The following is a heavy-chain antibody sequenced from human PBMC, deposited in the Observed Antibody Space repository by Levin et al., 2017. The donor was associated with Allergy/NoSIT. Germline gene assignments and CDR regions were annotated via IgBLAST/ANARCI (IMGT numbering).Heavy chain of an antibody. CDR3: VREESRSRGYVFDI. CDR1: GFTFGNYW. CDR2: INSDGS. D-gene: IGHD6-13*01. Sequence: PGGSLRLSCVASGFTFGNYWMHWVRQAPGKGLMWVSRINSDGSNYADSVKGRFTISRDNAKNTLFLQIKSLTAEDTAIYYCVREESRSRGYVFDIWGQGTVVTVSS. J-gene: IGHJ3*02. V-gene: IGHV3-74*01.